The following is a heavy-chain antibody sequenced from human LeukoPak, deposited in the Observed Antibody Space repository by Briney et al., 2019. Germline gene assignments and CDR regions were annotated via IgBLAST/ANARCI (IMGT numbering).Heavy chain of an antibody. J-gene: IGHJ4*02. CDR3: ARASYSYDINGWVPFDY. D-gene: IGHD3-22*01. CDR2: IYTSGST. Sequence: KASEALSLTCTVSGNSISSGDNYWSWIRQPAGKGLEWIGRIYTSGSTNYNPSLKSRVTISGGTSKNQFSLRLSSVTAADTAVYYCARASYSYDINGWVPFDYWGQGTLVTVSS. CDR1: GNSISSGDNY. V-gene: IGHV4-61*02.